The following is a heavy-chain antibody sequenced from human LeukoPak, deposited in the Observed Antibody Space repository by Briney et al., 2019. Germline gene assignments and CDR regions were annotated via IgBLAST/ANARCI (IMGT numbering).Heavy chain of an antibody. V-gene: IGHV1-2*04. CDR3: ARVCTMVRGVTYYFDY. Sequence: GASVKVSCKASGYTFTAFYMHWVRQAPGQGLEWMGWINPNSGGTNYAQKFQGWVTMTRDTSISTAYMELSRLRSDDTAVYYCARVCTMVRGVTYYFDYWGQGTLVTVSS. D-gene: IGHD3-10*01. CDR2: INPNSGGT. CDR1: GYTFTAFY. J-gene: IGHJ4*02.